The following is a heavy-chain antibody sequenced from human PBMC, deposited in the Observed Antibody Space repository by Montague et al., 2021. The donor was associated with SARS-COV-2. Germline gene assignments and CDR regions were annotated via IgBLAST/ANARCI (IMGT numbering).Heavy chain of an antibody. D-gene: IGHD3-10*01. CDR3: ARLRDGVVPSPILGVGPYYSYYYMDV. CDR1: GGSFSGYY. V-gene: IGHV4-34*01. J-gene: IGHJ6*03. CDR2: INHSGST. Sequence: SETLSLTCAVYGGSFSGYYWSWIRQPPGKGLEWIGEINHSGSTNYNPSLKSRLTISADTSKNQFSLKLTSVAAADTAVYYCARLRDGVVPSPILGVGPYYSYYYMDVWGRGTTVTVSS.